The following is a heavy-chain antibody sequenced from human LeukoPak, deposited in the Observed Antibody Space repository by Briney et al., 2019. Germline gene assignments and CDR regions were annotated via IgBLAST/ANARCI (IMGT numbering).Heavy chain of an antibody. V-gene: IGHV4-59*01. J-gene: IGHJ4*02. Sequence: SETLSLTCTVSGGSISSYYWSWIRQPPGKGLERIGYIYYRGSTNYNPSLKSRVTISVDTSKNQFSLKLSSVTAADTAVYYCARLSGYSSGHYYSDYWGQGTLVTVSS. CDR2: IYYRGST. CDR1: GGSISSYY. D-gene: IGHD3-22*01. CDR3: ARLSGYSSGHYYSDY.